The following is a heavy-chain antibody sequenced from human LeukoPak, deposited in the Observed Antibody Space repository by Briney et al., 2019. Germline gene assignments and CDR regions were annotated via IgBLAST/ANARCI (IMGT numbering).Heavy chain of an antibody. CDR1: GFTVSSNY. V-gene: IGHV3-66*01. J-gene: IGHJ6*02. D-gene: IGHD5-18*01. Sequence: PGGSLRLSCAASGFTVSSNYMSWVRQAPGKGLEWVSVIYSGGSTYYADSVKGRFTISRDNAKNALYLQMNSLRAEDTAVYYCARGEFAWIQGSYGMNVWGQGTTVTVSS. CDR3: ARGEFAWIQGSYGMNV. CDR2: IYSGGST.